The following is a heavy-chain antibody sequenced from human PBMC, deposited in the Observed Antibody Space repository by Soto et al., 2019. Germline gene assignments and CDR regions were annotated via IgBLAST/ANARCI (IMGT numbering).Heavy chain of an antibody. CDR1: GFTFGDYA. J-gene: IGHJ5*02. Sequence: QPGGSLRLSCTASGFTFGDYAMSWVRQAPGKGLEWVGFIRSKAYGGTTEYAASVKGRFTISRDDSKSIAYLQMNSLKTEDTAVYYCTRWGSADRSPGWFDPWGQGTLVTVSS. CDR3: TRWGSADRSPGWFDP. V-gene: IGHV3-49*04. D-gene: IGHD7-27*01. CDR2: IRSKAYGGTT.